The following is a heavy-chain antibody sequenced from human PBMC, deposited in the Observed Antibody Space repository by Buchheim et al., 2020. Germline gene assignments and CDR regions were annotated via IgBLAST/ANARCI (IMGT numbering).Heavy chain of an antibody. CDR3: ARDRHYRDTSDQRFDY. V-gene: IGHV3-74*01. D-gene: IGHD3-22*01. CDR1: GFSFGTYW. Sequence: EVQLVESGGGLVQPGGSLRLSCAASGFSFGTYWMHWVRQVPGKELLWVSRINADGSSSTHADSVKGRFTISRDNANNRLYLQMSSLTAEDAAVYYCARDRHYRDTSDQRFDYWGRGTL. CDR2: INADGSSS. J-gene: IGHJ4*02.